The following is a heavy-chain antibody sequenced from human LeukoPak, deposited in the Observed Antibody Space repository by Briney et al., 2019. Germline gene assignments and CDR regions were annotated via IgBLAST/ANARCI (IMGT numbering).Heavy chain of an antibody. Sequence: PGGSLRLSCAASGFTFSNYVVSWVRQAPGKGLEWVSAISGSGGATFYPDSVKGRLTISRDNSKNTLYLQMNSLRAEDTAVYYCATQSSDFDYWGQGTLVTVSS. CDR1: GFTFSNYV. CDR3: ATQSSDFDY. D-gene: IGHD2-15*01. CDR2: ISGSGGAT. J-gene: IGHJ4*02. V-gene: IGHV3-23*01.